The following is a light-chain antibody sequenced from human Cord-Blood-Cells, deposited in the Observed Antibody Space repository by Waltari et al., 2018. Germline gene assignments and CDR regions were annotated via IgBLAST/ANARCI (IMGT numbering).Light chain of an antibody. CDR3: QQYYSYPL. Sequence: VTITCRASQGISSYLAWYQQKPGKAPKLLIYAASTLQSGVPSRFSGSGSGTDFTLTISCLQSEDFATYYCQQYYSYPLFGGGTKVEIK. CDR1: QGISSY. V-gene: IGKV1-8*01. CDR2: AAS. J-gene: IGKJ4*01.